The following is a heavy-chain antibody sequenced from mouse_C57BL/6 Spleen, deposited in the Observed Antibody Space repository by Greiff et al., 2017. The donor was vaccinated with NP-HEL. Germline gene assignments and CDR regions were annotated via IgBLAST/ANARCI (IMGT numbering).Heavy chain of an antibody. CDR3: ARDDYSNFYAMDY. J-gene: IGHJ4*01. D-gene: IGHD2-5*01. Sequence: QVQLKQSGAELARPGASVKLSCKASGYTFTSYGISWVKQRTGQGLEWIGEIYPRSGNTYYNEKFKGKATLTADKSSSTAYMELRSLTSEDSAVYFCARDDYSNFYAMDYWGQGTSVTVSS. CDR2: IYPRSGNT. V-gene: IGHV1-81*01. CDR1: GYTFTSYG.